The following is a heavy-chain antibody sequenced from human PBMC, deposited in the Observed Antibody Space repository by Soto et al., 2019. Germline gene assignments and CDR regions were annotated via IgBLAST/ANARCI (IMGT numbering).Heavy chain of an antibody. D-gene: IGHD3-9*01. V-gene: IGHV3-64D*06. CDR1: GFTFSSYA. J-gene: IGHJ4*02. CDR3: VKDRRELVLRYFDWAPVGLFDY. CDR2: ISSNGGST. Sequence: GGSLRLSCSASGFTFSSYAMHWVRQAPGKGLEYVSAISSNGGSTYYADSVKGRFTISRDNSKNTLYLQMSSLRAEDTAVYYCVKDRRELVLRYFDWAPVGLFDYWGQGTLVTVSS.